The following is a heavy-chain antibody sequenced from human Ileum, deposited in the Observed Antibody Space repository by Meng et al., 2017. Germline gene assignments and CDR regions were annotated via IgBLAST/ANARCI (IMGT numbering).Heavy chain of an antibody. Sequence: QVQLQESGPGLVRPSETLSLICTVSGGSVSRAGYQWGWIRQPPGKVLEWIGYASTNYNPSLKSRFTISLDTSRNQFSLSLSSVTAADTAVYYCARDHMGSLDYWGQGILVTVSS. J-gene: IGHJ4*02. V-gene: IGHV4-61*08. D-gene: IGHD1-26*01. CDR2: AST. CDR3: ARDHMGSLDY. CDR1: GGSVSRAGYQ.